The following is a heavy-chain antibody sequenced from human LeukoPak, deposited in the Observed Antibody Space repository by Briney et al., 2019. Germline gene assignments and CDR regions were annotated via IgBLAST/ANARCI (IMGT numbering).Heavy chain of an antibody. Sequence: GGSLRLCCAASGFTFSSYSRNWVRQAPGKGLEWVSSISSSSSVYIYYADSVKGRFTISRDNAKNSLYLQMNSLRAEDTAVYYCARVSRDGYNHNYYYYYYMDVWGKGTTVTVSS. J-gene: IGHJ6*03. CDR1: GFTFSSYS. CDR3: ARVSRDGYNHNYYYYYYMDV. D-gene: IGHD5-24*01. CDR2: ISSSSSVYI. V-gene: IGHV3-21*01.